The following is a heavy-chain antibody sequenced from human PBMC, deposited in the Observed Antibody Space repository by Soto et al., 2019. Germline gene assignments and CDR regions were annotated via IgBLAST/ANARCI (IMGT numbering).Heavy chain of an antibody. CDR1: GFTFSSYA. CDR3: ARDLVGYNWNYGGHDAFDI. V-gene: IGHV3-30-3*01. D-gene: IGHD1-7*01. J-gene: IGHJ3*02. Sequence: QVQLVESGGGVVQPGRSLRLSCAASGFTFSSYAMHWVRQAPGKGLEWVAVISYDGSNKYYADSVKGRFTISRDNSKNTLYLEMNRLRAEDTAVYYCARDLVGYNWNYGGHDAFDIWGQGTIVTVSS. CDR2: ISYDGSNK.